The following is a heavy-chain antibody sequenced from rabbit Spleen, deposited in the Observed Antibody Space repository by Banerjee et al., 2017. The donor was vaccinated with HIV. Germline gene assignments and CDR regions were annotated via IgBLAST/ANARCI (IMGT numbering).Heavy chain of an antibody. J-gene: IGHJ4*01. CDR1: GFTISSNYW. CDR3: ARDAGSGPYIDGYFDL. D-gene: IGHD8-1*01. Sequence: QEQLEESGGDLVKPEGSLTLTCTASGFTISSNYWICWVRQAPGKGPEWIACIYIGSSSIYYASWAKGRFTISKTSSTTVTLQMTSLTVADMATYFCARDAGSGPYIDGYFDLWGPGTLVTVS. V-gene: IGHV1S45*01. CDR2: IYIGSSSI.